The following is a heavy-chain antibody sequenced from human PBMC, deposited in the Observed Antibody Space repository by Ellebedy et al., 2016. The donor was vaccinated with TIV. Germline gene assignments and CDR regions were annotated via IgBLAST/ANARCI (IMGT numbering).Heavy chain of an antibody. CDR1: GGSFSGYY. Sequence: SETLSLXCAVYGGSFSGYYWSWIRQPPGKGLEWIGEINHSGSTNYNPSLKSRVTMSVDTSKNQFSLKLSSVTAADTAVYYCARDYLYYYGSGSYYRWFDPWGQGTLVTVSS. CDR2: INHSGST. CDR3: ARDYLYYYGSGSYYRWFDP. J-gene: IGHJ5*02. V-gene: IGHV4-34*01. D-gene: IGHD3-10*01.